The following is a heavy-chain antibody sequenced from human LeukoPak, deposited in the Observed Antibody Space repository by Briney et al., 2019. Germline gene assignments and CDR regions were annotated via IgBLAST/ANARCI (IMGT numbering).Heavy chain of an antibody. CDR2: INHSGST. D-gene: IGHD5-12*01. CDR1: GGSFSGYY. CDR3: ARGGYSGYDFDY. V-gene: IGHV4-34*01. Sequence: PSETLSLTCAVYGGSFSGYYWSWVRQPPGKGLEWIGEINHSGSTNHNPSLKSRVTISIDTSKNQFSLKLSSVTAADTAVYYCARGGYSGYDFDYWGQGTLVTVSS. J-gene: IGHJ4*02.